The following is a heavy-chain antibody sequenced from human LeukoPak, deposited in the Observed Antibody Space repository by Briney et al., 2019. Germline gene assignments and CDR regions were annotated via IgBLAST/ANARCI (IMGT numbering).Heavy chain of an antibody. D-gene: IGHD6-13*01. Sequence: ASVKVSCKASGYTFTGYYLHWVRQAPGQGLEWMGWLSPNSGDTKFAQKFQGRVTMTRDTSISTAYMELSSLTSDDTAVYYCARATDISSWYLAYWGQGTLVSVSS. CDR2: LSPNSGDT. V-gene: IGHV1-2*02. CDR3: ARATDISSWYLAY. J-gene: IGHJ4*02. CDR1: GYTFTGYY.